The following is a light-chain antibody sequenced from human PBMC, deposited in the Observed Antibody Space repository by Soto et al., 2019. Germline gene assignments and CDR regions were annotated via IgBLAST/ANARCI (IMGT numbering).Light chain of an antibody. CDR1: HDIGSS. Sequence: IQMPQSPPSLSASVGDRVTITCQASHDIGSSLNWYQDKPGQAPKLVIYDAYNLETGVPSTFSGGGYGTHFTFTISSLRPEDIGTYYCQKSDHLPLFGPGTKVDIK. CDR2: DAY. CDR3: QKSDHLPL. J-gene: IGKJ3*01. V-gene: IGKV1-33*01.